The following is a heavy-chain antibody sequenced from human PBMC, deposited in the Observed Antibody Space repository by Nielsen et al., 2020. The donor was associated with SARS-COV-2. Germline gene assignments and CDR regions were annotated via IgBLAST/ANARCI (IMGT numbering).Heavy chain of an antibody. J-gene: IGHJ6*04. CDR3: ARIINQCSSTHCYTLGGMDV. V-gene: IGHV3-21*01. D-gene: IGHD2-2*02. CDR1: GFTFDTFG. CDR2: ISGSGRGT. Sequence: GESLKISCTASGFTFDTFGMSWVRQAPGKGLEWVARISGSGRGTSYADSLQGRFTISRDNAQNSLFLQMNSLRAEDTAVYYCARIINQCSSTHCYTLGGMDVWGKGTTVTVSS.